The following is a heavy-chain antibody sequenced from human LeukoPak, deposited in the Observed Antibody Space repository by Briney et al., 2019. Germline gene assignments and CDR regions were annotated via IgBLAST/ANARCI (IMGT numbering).Heavy chain of an antibody. CDR3: ARDPKRDYYDSSGYRDH. V-gene: IGHV3-30-3*01. J-gene: IGHJ4*02. CDR2: ISYDGSNK. D-gene: IGHD3-22*01. Sequence: GRSLRLSCAASGFTFSSYAMHWVRQAPGKGLEWVAVISYDGSNKYYADSVKGRFTISRDNSKNTLYLQMNSLRAEDTAVYYCARDPKRDYYDSSGYRDHWGQGTLVTVSS. CDR1: GFTFSSYA.